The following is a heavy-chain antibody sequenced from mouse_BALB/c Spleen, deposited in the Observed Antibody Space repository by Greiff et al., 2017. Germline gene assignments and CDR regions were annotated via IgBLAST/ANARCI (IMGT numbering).Heavy chain of an antibody. D-gene: IGHD1-1*01. Sequence: VHLVESGPGLVAPSQSLSITCTVSGFSLTSYGVHWVRQPPGKGLEWLGVLWAVGSTNYNSALMSRLSISKDNSTSQVILKMTSLQTDDTAMYYCASTTPSFAYWGQGTLVTVSA. CDR2: LWAVGST. CDR1: GFSLTSYG. CDR3: ASTTPSFAY. V-gene: IGHV2-9*02. J-gene: IGHJ3*01.